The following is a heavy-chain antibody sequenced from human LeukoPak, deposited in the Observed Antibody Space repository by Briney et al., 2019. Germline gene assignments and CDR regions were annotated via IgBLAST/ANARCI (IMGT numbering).Heavy chain of an antibody. J-gene: IGHJ4*02. Sequence: ASVKVSCKASGYTFTDYFMHWVRQAPGQGLEWVGRINPHSGGTNYAQKFQGRVTMTTDTSISTAYMELNRLRSDDTAVYYCARNIIDYTTSSDVDYWGQGTLVTVSS. CDR1: GYTFTDYF. V-gene: IGHV1-2*06. D-gene: IGHD2/OR15-2a*01. CDR2: INPHSGGT. CDR3: ARNIIDYTTSSDVDY.